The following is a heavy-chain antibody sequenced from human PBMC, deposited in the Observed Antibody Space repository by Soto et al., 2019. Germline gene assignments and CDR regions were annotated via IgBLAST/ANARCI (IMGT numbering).Heavy chain of an antibody. CDR3: ARSRRQGQWLVPIDY. J-gene: IGHJ4*02. V-gene: IGHV1-69*13. CDR2: IIPIFGTA. D-gene: IGHD6-19*01. Sequence: ASVKVSCKASGGTFSSYAISWVRQAPGQGLEWMGGIIPIFGTANYAQKFQGRVTITADESTSTAYMELSSLRSEDTAVYYCARSRRQGQWLVPIDYWGQGTLVTVSS. CDR1: GGTFSSYA.